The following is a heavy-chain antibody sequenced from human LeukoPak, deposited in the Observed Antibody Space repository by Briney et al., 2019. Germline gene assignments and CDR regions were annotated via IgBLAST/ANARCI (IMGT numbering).Heavy chain of an antibody. D-gene: IGHD6-13*01. CDR1: GFTFSSYS. Sequence: GGSLRLSCAASGFTFSSYSMNWVRQAPGKGLEWISYISSSSSTTYYADSVKGRFTISRDNSKNTLYLQMNSLRAEDTAVYYCAKGYSSSWYYYYYMDVWGKGTTVTVSS. J-gene: IGHJ6*03. CDR3: AKGYSSSWYYYYYMDV. V-gene: IGHV3-48*01. CDR2: ISSSSSTT.